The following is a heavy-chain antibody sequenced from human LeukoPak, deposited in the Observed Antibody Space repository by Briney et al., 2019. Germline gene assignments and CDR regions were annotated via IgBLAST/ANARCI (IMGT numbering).Heavy chain of an antibody. CDR2: INSDESDT. D-gene: IGHD3-22*01. Sequence: GGSLRLSCAASGFTFSSYWMHWVRQAPGRGLVWVSRINSDESDTNYADSVKGRFTTSRDNATNTVYLQMNSLRAEDTAVYYCARGWVPSDITLKWGQGTMVTVSS. V-gene: IGHV3-74*01. J-gene: IGHJ3*01. CDR1: GFTFSSYW. CDR3: ARGWVPSDITLK.